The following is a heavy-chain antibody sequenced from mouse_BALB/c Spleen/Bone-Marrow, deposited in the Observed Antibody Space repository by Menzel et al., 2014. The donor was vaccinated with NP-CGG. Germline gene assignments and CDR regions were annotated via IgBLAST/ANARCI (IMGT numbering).Heavy chain of an antibody. V-gene: IGHV1S137*01. D-gene: IGHD2-1*01. CDR2: ISTYYGDA. J-gene: IGHJ3*01. Sequence: QVQLQQSGAELVRPGVSVKISCKGSGYTFTDYAMHWVKQSHAKSLEWIGVISTYYGDASYNQKFKGKATMTVDKSSSTAYMELARLTSEDSAIYYCAREGGNFPWFAYWGQATPVTVSA. CDR3: AREGGNFPWFAY. CDR1: GYTFTDYA.